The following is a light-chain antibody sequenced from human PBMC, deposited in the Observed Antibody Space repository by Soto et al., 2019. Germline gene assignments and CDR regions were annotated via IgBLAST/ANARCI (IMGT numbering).Light chain of an antibody. CDR3: QQFGSSWT. CDR2: HAS. V-gene: IGKV3-15*01. Sequence: EIVMTQSPAALSVSPGERATLSCRASQSVSSDSAWYQQKPGQSPRLLIFHASDRATGVPARISGSGSGTEFTLTISSLQSEDFAVYYCQQFGSSWTFGQGTKVDIK. CDR1: QSVSSD. J-gene: IGKJ1*01.